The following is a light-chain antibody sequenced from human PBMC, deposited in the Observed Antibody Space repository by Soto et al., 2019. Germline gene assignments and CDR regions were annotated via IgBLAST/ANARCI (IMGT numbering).Light chain of an antibody. CDR3: QQGHNRPLT. V-gene: IGKV3-15*01. J-gene: IGKJ2*01. Sequence: EIVMTQSPDTLSVSPGERATVSCRASQSISTELAWYQQKPGQPPRLLIYSASTRATGVPARFTGSGSGSEFTLTISGLQSEDCAVYYCQQGHNRPLTFGQGTRLEI. CDR2: SAS. CDR1: QSISTE.